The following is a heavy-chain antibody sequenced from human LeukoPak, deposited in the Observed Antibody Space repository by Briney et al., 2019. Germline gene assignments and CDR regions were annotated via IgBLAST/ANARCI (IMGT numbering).Heavy chain of an antibody. CDR2: IKQDGSEK. J-gene: IGHJ4*02. CDR1: GFTISSYW. CDR3: ARGEGDY. Sequence: GGSLRLSCAASGFTISSYWMSWVRQAPGKGLEWVANIKQDGSEKYYVDSVKGRFTISRDNAKNSLYLQMNSLRAEDTAVYYCARGEGDYWGQGTLVTVSS. V-gene: IGHV3-7*01.